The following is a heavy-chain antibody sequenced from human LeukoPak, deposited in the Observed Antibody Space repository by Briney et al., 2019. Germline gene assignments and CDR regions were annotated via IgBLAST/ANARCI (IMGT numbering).Heavy chain of an antibody. V-gene: IGHV3-30-3*01. CDR1: GFTFSSYA. J-gene: IGHJ6*02. Sequence: WGSLRLSCAASGFTFSSYAMHWVRQAPGKGLEWVAVISYDGSNKYYADSVKGRFTISRDNSKNTLYLQMNSLRAEDTAVYYCARADYGDYVFYYYYGMDVWGQGTTVTVSS. CDR2: ISYDGSNK. CDR3: ARADYGDYVFYYYYGMDV. D-gene: IGHD4-17*01.